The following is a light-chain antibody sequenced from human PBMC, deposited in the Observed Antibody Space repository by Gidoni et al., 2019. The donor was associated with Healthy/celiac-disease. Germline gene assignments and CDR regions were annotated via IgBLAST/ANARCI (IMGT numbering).Light chain of an antibody. CDR2: EVS. Sequence: QSALTQPASVSGSPGQSITISCTGTSSDVGGYNYVSWYQQEPGKAPKLMIYEVSNRPSGVSNRFSGSKSDNAASLTISGLQAEDEADYYCSSYTSSTLVVFGGGTKLTVL. CDR3: SSYTSSTLVV. CDR1: SSDVGGYNY. V-gene: IGLV2-14*01. J-gene: IGLJ2*01.